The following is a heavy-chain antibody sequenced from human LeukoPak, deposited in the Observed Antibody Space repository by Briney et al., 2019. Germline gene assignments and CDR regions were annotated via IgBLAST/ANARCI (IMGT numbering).Heavy chain of an antibody. CDR2: INTDGSST. CDR1: GFTFSSYW. J-gene: IGHJ4*02. CDR3: ARVRGEMATNNYFDY. Sequence: GGSLRLSCAASGFTFSSYWMHWVRQAPGKGLVWVSRINTDGSSTSYADSVKGRFTISRDNAKNTLYLQMNSLRAEDTAVYYCARVRGEMATNNYFDYWGQGTLVTVSS. V-gene: IGHV3-74*01. D-gene: IGHD5-24*01.